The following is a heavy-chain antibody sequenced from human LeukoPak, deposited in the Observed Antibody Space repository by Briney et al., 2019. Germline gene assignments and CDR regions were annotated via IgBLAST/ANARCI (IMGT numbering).Heavy chain of an antibody. CDR3: ARDDLMTTVISSPDY. J-gene: IGHJ4*02. D-gene: IGHD4-17*01. V-gene: IGHV3-33*01. CDR2: IWYDGSSK. Sequence: GRSLRLSCAASGFTFSSYGMHWVRQAPGKGLEWVAVIWYDGSSKYYADSVKGRFTISRDNSKNTLYLQMNSLRAEDTAVYYCARDDLMTTVISSPDYWGQGTLVTVSS. CDR1: GFTFSSYG.